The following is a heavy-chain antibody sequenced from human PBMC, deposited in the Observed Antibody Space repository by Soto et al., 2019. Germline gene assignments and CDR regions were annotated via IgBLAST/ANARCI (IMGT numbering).Heavy chain of an antibody. CDR3: ATHVSCSGGSCQYDAFAI. CDR1: GFTVSSHI. Sequence: SGGSLRLSCEGSGFTVSSHIMTWIRQAPGKGPEWVSTITTAGGTYYADSVKGRFAMSRDTSENTLYLQMNSLGAEDTAAYYCATHVSCSGGSCQYDAFAIRGQGTMVTVS. CDR2: ITTAGGT. D-gene: IGHD2-15*01. V-gene: IGHV3-23*01. J-gene: IGHJ3*02.